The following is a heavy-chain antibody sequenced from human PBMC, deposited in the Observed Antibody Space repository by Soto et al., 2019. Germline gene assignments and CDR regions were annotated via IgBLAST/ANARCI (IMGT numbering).Heavy chain of an antibody. D-gene: IGHD3-3*01. V-gene: IGHV4-39*01. J-gene: IGHJ5*02. Sequence: PSDTLSLTCTVSGGSISSGGYYWGWIRQPPGKGLEWVASIYYSGSTYHNPSLKSRVTISVDTSKNQFSLKVTSVTAADTAVYYCARHWRTGYSTVFGVVMGWFDPWGQGTLVTVPS. CDR1: GGSISSGGYY. CDR3: ARHWRTGYSTVFGVVMGWFDP. CDR2: IYYSGST.